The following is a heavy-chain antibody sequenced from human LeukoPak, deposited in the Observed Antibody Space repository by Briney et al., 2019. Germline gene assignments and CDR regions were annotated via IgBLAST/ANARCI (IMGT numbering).Heavy chain of an antibody. CDR2: MNAEGSEK. Sequence: GGSLRLSCAASGFSFSTYWMAWVRQAPGKGLEWVADMNAEGSEKHYLDSVKGRFTISRGNAKNSLYLQMNSLRVEDTATYHCTKGGHLDYWGQGTLVTVSS. V-gene: IGHV3-7*01. CDR1: GFSFSTYW. J-gene: IGHJ4*02. CDR3: TKGGHLDY. D-gene: IGHD3-16*01.